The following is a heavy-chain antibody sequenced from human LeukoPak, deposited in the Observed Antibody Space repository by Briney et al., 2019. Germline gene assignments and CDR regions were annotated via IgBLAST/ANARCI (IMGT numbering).Heavy chain of an antibody. CDR3: VRVLRSDDQAFDY. D-gene: IGHD1-26*01. J-gene: IGHJ4*02. CDR2: ISSTGGTT. CDR1: GFTFSSYA. V-gene: IGHV3-64D*06. Sequence: GDSLRLSCSASGFTFSSYAMSWVRQAAGKGLEYVSAISSTGGTTYYADSVKGRLTISRDNSKNTGWLQMSSLRAEDTAVYHCVRVLRSDDQAFDYWGQGTLVTVSS.